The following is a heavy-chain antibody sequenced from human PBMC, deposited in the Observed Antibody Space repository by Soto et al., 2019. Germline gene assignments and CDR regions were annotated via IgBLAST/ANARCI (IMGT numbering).Heavy chain of an antibody. Sequence: ASVKVSCKASGYTFTSYDINWVRQAIGQGLEWMGWMNPNSGNTGYAQKFQGRVTMTRNTSIGTAYMELSSLRSEDTAVYYCARGQTIFGVVIVPFDYWGQGTLVTVSS. CDR2: MNPNSGNT. CDR3: ARGQTIFGVVIVPFDY. CDR1: GYTFTSYD. J-gene: IGHJ4*02. D-gene: IGHD3-3*01. V-gene: IGHV1-8*01.